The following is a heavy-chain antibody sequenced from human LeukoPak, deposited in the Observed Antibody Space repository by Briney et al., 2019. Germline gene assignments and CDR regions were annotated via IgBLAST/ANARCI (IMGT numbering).Heavy chain of an antibody. CDR2: IYYSGST. J-gene: IGHJ4*02. D-gene: IGHD1-26*01. V-gene: IGHV4-39*01. Sequence: SETLSLTCTVSGGSISSSSYYWGWIRQPPGKGLEWIGSIYYSGSTYYNPSLRSRVTTSVDTTKNQFSLKLGSVTAADTAVYYCARLLKLSGNYYCDCWGQGTLVTVSS. CDR1: GGSISSSSYY. CDR3: ARLLKLSGNYYCDC.